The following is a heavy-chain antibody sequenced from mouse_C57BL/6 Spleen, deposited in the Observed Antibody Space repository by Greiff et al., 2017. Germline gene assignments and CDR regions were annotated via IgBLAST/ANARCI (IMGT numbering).Heavy chain of an antibody. V-gene: IGHV1-82*01. J-gene: IGHJ2*01. CDR3: ARHASDY. Sequence: VQLQEPGPELVKPGASVKLSCKASGYAFSSSWMNWVKQRPGKGLEWIGRIYPGEGDTNYNGKFKGKATLTADKSSSTAYMQLSSLTSEDSAVYFCARHASDYWGKGTTLTVSS. CDR1: GYAFSSSW. CDR2: IYPGEGDT. D-gene: IGHD6-1*01.